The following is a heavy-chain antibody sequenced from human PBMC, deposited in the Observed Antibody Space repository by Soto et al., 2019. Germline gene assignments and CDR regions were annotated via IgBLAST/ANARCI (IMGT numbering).Heavy chain of an antibody. J-gene: IGHJ5*02. V-gene: IGHV1-8*01. CDR1: GYAFGDYD. D-gene: IGHD1-1*01. CDR3: ARMATYGTFNWFDP. CDR2: MNPNSANT. Sequence: QVQLVQSGAEVQRPGASVKVSCRASGYAFGDYDISWVRQAPGQGLEWMGWMNPNSANTGYAQKFQGRVSMTRDMSISTAYMELSRLRPEDTAIYYCARMATYGTFNWFDPWGQGALVTVSS.